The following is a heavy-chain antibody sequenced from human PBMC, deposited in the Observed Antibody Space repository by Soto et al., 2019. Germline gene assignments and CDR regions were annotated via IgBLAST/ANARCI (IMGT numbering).Heavy chain of an antibody. Sequence: GGSLSLSCAASGFTSSNNAMSWVRHAPGKGRERVSPVSATAGTTSNTASVKGRFTISRDCSRNTVYLQVNGLRAEDTAVYYCAKDRLAGGFDYWGQGTLVTVSS. CDR3: AKDRLAGGFDY. J-gene: IGHJ4*02. D-gene: IGHD3-16*01. CDR1: GFTSSNNA. CDR2: VSATAGTT. V-gene: IGHV3-23*01.